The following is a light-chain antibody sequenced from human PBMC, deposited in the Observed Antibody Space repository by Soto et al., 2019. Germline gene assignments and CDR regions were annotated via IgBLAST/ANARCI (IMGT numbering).Light chain of an antibody. CDR2: AVS. CDR1: SSDVGGYNH. V-gene: IGLV2-14*01. Sequence: QSALTQPASVSGSPGQSITISCTGTSSDVGGYNHVSWYQHSPGKAPKRILFAVSDRPSGVSHRFSGSKSGNTASLTISGLQADDEADYYCCSYTSLSTVVFGGGTKLTVL. J-gene: IGLJ2*01. CDR3: CSYTSLSTVV.